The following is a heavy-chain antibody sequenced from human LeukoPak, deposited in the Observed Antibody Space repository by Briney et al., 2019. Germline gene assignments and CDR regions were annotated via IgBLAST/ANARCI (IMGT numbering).Heavy chain of an antibody. CDR2: INPNSGGT. CDR1: GYTFTGYY. D-gene: IGHD3-10*01. J-gene: IGHJ4*02. CDR3: ARNVWDGSGTRHEY. V-gene: IGHV1-2*02. Sequence: GASVKVSCKASGYTFTGYYMPWVRQAPGQGLEWMGWINPNSGGTNYAQKFQGRVTMTRDTSISTAYMELSRLRSDDTAVYYCARNVWDGSGTRHEYWGQGTLVTVSS.